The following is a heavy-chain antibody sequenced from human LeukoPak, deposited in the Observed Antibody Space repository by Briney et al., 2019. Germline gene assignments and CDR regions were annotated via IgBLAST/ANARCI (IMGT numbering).Heavy chain of an antibody. CDR3: ARFITIFGVVSDY. V-gene: IGHV3-33*08. CDR1: GGSFSGYY. J-gene: IGHJ4*02. D-gene: IGHD3-3*01. Sequence: LSLTCAVYGGSFSGYYWSWVRQAPGKGLEWVAVIWYDGSNKYYADSVKGRFTISRDNSKNTLYLQMNSLRAEDTAVYYCARFITIFGVVSDYWGQGTLVTVSS. CDR2: IWYDGSNK.